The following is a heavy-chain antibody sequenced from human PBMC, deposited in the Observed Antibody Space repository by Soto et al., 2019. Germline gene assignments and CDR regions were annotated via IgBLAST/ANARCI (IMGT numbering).Heavy chain of an antibody. CDR2: INNDASSS. V-gene: IGHV3-74*01. Sequence: GGSLRLSCAASGFTLSSYWMHWVRQGPEKGLVWVSRINNDASSSSYADSVKGRFTISRDNAKSSLFLQMNGLRDEDTGIYYCARDSRGGAARRPTFYYWGRGTLVTVSS. CDR3: ARDSRGGAARRPTFYY. CDR1: GFTLSSYW. J-gene: IGHJ4*02. D-gene: IGHD6-6*01.